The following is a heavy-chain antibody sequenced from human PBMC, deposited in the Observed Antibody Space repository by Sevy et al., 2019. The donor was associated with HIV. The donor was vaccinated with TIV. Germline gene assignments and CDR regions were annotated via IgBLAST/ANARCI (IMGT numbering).Heavy chain of an antibody. CDR3: ARDNLLPVMVSMVRGALSYYFDY. Sequence: GGSLRLSCTASGFTFSDYGMHWVRQAPGKGLEWVAVVWYDGINKYYGDSVKGRFTISRDNSKNTLYLQMNSRRAEDTAVYYCARDNLLPVMVSMVRGALSYYFDYWGQGTLVTVSS. CDR1: GFTFSDYG. CDR2: VWYDGINK. J-gene: IGHJ4*02. V-gene: IGHV3-33*01. D-gene: IGHD3-10*01.